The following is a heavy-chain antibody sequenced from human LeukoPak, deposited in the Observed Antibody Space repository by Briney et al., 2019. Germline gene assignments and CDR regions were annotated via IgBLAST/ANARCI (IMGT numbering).Heavy chain of an antibody. CDR2: ISTYSGNT. CDR3: ARTPRYDFWSGYSNWFDP. D-gene: IGHD3-3*01. CDR1: DYTFTKYG. J-gene: IGHJ5*02. V-gene: IGHV1-18*01. Sequence: ASVTVSCKASDYTFTKYGLSWVRQTPGQGLEWMGWISTYSGNTIYAQKFQVRVTMTTDTSTSTAYMELRSLRSDDTAVYYCARTPRYDFWSGYSNWFDPWGQGTLVTVSS.